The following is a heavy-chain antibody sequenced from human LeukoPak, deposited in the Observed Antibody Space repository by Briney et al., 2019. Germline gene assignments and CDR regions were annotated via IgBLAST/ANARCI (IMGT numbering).Heavy chain of an antibody. CDR3: ARWGGGSYYDGKSESEFDY. CDR1: GFTFSSYG. CDR2: ISYDGSNK. Sequence: PGGSLRLSCAASGFTFSSYGMHWVRQAPGKGLEWVAVISYDGSNKYYADSVKGRFTISRDNSKNTLYLQMNSLRAEDTAVYYCARWGGGSYYDGKSESEFDYWGQGTLVTVSS. D-gene: IGHD1-26*01. J-gene: IGHJ4*02. V-gene: IGHV3-30*03.